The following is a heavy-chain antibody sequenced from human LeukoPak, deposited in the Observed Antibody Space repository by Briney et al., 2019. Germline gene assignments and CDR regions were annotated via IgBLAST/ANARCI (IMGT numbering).Heavy chain of an antibody. CDR3: ARQRGYSDY. D-gene: IGHD5-18*01. V-gene: IGHV3-23*01. CDR1: GLTFSSYA. CDR2: IIGSGGDT. Sequence: QAGGSLRLSCAASGLTFSSYAMAWVRQTPGRGLEWVSVIIGSGGDTNYADSVRGRFAISRDNSKNTLYLQMNSLGAEDTAVYYCARQRGYSDYWGQGTLVTVPS. J-gene: IGHJ4*02.